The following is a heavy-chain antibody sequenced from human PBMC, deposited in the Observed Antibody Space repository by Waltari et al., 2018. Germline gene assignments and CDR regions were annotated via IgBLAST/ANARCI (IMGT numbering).Heavy chain of an antibody. J-gene: IGHJ5*02. Sequence: QVQLQESGPGLVKPSETLSLTCAVSGYSISSGYYWGWIRPPPGKGLEWIGSIDHSGSTYYNPSLKSRVTISVDTSKNQFSLKLGSVTAADTAVYYCARGSDHVLLWFGNNWFDPWGQGTLVTVSS. CDR2: IDHSGST. CDR3: ARGSDHVLLWFGNNWFDP. V-gene: IGHV4-38-2*01. CDR1: GYSISSGYY. D-gene: IGHD3-10*01.